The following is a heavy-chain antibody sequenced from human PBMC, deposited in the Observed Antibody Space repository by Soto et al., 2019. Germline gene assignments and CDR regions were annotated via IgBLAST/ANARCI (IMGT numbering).Heavy chain of an antibody. V-gene: IGHV1-69*01. D-gene: IGHD3-22*01. CDR1: GGTFSSYA. Sequence: QVQLVQSGAEVKKPGSSVKVSCKASGGTFSSYAISWVRQAPGQGLEWMGGIIPIFGTANYAQKFQGRVTITADESTSTAHMELSSLRSEDKAVYYCARDLDYYDSSGYSDYWGQGTLVTVSS. CDR3: ARDLDYYDSSGYSDY. J-gene: IGHJ4*02. CDR2: IIPIFGTA.